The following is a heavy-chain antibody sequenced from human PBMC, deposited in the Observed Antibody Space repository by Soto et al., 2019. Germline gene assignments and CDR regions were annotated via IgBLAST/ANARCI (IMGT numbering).Heavy chain of an antibody. Sequence: QLHLQESGPGLVKPSETLSLTCTVSGGSISGSSYYWGWIRQPPGKGLEWIGSIYYSGSTYYNPSLKSRVAISVDTSKNQYSLKRSSVTAVDTALYYCARLDYTTSCSYWGQGTLVTVSS. CDR2: IYYSGST. CDR1: GGSISGSSYY. D-gene: IGHD2-2*01. V-gene: IGHV4-39*01. CDR3: ARLDYTTSCSY. J-gene: IGHJ4*02.